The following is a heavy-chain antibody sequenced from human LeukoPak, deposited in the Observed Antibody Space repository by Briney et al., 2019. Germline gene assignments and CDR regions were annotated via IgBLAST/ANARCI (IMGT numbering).Heavy chain of an antibody. V-gene: IGHV3-23*01. J-gene: IGHJ4*02. CDR3: AKDLTMVRGVMYYFDY. CDR1: GFTFGSYA. CDR2: ISGSGGST. Sequence: QTGGSLRLSCAASGFTFGSYAMSWVRQAPGKGLEWVSAISGSGGSTYYADSVKGRFTISRDNSKNTLYLQMNSLRAEDTAVYYCAKDLTMVRGVMYYFDYWGQGTLVTVSS. D-gene: IGHD3-10*01.